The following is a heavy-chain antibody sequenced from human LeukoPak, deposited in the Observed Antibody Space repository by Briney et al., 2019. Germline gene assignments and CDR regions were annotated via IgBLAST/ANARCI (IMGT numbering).Heavy chain of an antibody. Sequence: SETLSLTCTVSGGSISIGDYYWSWIRQPPGKGLEWIGYIYYSGSTYYNPSLKSRVTISVDTSKNQFSLKLSSVTAADTAVYYCARGRDHYDSSGYYFDYWGQGTLVTVSS. D-gene: IGHD3-22*01. CDR1: GGSISIGDYY. CDR2: IYYSGST. J-gene: IGHJ4*02. V-gene: IGHV4-30-4*08. CDR3: ARGRDHYDSSGYYFDY.